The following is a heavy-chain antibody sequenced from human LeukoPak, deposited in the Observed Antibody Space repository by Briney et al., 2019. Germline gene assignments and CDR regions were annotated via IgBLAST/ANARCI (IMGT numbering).Heavy chain of an antibody. Sequence: GGSLRLSCAASGFTFSSSWMTWVRQTPGKGLEWVANIKEDGSEKYYVDSVKGRFTISRDNAKNSLHLQMNSLRAEDTALYYCATDVGADWGQGTMVTVSS. CDR3: ATDVGAD. J-gene: IGHJ4*02. V-gene: IGHV3-7*01. CDR2: IKEDGSEK. CDR1: GFTFSSSW.